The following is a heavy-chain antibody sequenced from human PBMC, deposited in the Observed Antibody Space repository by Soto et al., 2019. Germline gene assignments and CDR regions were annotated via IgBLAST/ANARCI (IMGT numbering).Heavy chain of an antibody. Sequence: PSETLSLTCTVSGGSVKTYYWSWIRQAPGKGLEWIGYIYESGTTNSNPSLKSRVAISVDTSKNQFSLNLSSVTAADTAVYYCAKAAMIVVVMEGFFDYWGQGTLVTVSS. CDR1: GGSVKTYY. V-gene: IGHV4-59*02. CDR3: AKAAMIVVVMEGFFDY. D-gene: IGHD3-22*01. J-gene: IGHJ4*02. CDR2: IYESGTT.